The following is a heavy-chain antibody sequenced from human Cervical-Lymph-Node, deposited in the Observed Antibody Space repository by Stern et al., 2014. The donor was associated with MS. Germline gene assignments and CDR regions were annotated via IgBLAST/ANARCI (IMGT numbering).Heavy chain of an antibody. D-gene: IGHD3-22*01. Sequence: VQLVESGAEVKKPGASVKVSCKASGYTFTSYAMHWVRQAPGQRLEWMGWINAGNGNTKYSQKFQGRVTITRDTSASTAYMELSSLRSEDTAVYYCARDRPALGGGYYYWGQGTLVTVSS. CDR3: ARDRPALGGGYYY. V-gene: IGHV1-3*01. J-gene: IGHJ4*02. CDR2: INAGNGNT. CDR1: GYTFTSYA.